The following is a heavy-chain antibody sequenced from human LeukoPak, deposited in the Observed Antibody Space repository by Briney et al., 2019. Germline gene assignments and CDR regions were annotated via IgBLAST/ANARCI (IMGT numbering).Heavy chain of an antibody. CDR1: GFTFDDYA. V-gene: IGHV3-9*01. J-gene: IGHJ3*01. D-gene: IGHD3-16*01. CDR2: ISWNSGSI. Sequence: GGSLRLSCAASGFTFDDYAMHWVRQAPGKGLEWVSGISWNSGSIGYADSVKGRFTISRGNAKNSLYLQMNSLKTEDTAMYYCTRDYPASFDVWGQGTLVTVSS. CDR3: TRDYPASFDV.